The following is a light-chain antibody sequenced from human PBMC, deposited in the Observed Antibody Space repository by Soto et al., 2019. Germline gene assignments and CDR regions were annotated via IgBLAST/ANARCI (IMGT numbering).Light chain of an antibody. CDR2: EVS. V-gene: IGLV2-18*01. J-gene: IGLJ1*01. CDR1: GTDFVSYNR. CDR3: AAWDDTLNGLYV. Sequence: QSALPQPPSVHGSPGQSLTISCTGNGTDFVSYNRVSWYQQPPGTAPKLMIYEVSKRPSGVPDRFSGSKSGTSASLAISGLQSEDEADYYCAAWDDTLNGLYVFGTGTKVTVL.